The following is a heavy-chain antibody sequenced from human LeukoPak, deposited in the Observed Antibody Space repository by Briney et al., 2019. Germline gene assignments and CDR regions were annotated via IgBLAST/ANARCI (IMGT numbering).Heavy chain of an antibody. D-gene: IGHD4-17*01. V-gene: IGHV5-51*01. CDR1: GYMFTTYW. J-gene: IGHJ4*02. CDR3: ARLYGDADY. Sequence: GESLQISCKGSGYMFTTYWIGWVRQLPGKGLEWMGIIYPSDSDTRYSPSFQGQVTISADKSISTAYLQWNSPKASDTAMYYCARLYGDADYWGQGTLVTVSS. CDR2: IYPSDSDT.